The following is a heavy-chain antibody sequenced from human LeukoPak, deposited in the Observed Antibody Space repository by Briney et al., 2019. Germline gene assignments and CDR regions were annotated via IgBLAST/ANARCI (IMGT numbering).Heavy chain of an antibody. D-gene: IGHD6-13*01. CDR1: GFTFSSYG. CDR3: ARAEHSYSSSWRYNWFDP. J-gene: IGHJ5*02. Sequence: GGSLRLSCAASGFTFSSYGMHWVRQAPGKGLEWVAVIWYDGSNKYYADSVKGRFTISRDNSKNALYLQMNSLRAEDTAVYYCARAEHSYSSSWRYNWFDPWGQGTLVTVSS. CDR2: IWYDGSNK. V-gene: IGHV3-33*01.